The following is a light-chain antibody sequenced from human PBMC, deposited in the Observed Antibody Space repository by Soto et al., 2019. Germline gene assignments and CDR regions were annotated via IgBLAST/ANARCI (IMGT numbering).Light chain of an antibody. Sequence: DIQMTQSPSSLSASVGDKVTITCWASQIICSYLNWYQQKPGKAPKLLIYAASSLQSGVPSRFSGSGSGTDFTLTISSLQPEDFATYYCQQSYSRTFGPGTKVDIK. J-gene: IGKJ3*01. CDR1: QIICSY. CDR2: AAS. CDR3: QQSYSRT. V-gene: IGKV1-39*01.